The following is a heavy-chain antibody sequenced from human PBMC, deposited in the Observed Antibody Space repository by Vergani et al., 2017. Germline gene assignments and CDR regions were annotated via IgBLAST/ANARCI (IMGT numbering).Heavy chain of an antibody. D-gene: IGHD2-21*01. CDR3: ARGLWRGCYYDGMDV. V-gene: IGHV4-61*02. Sequence: QVRLQESGPGLVKPSETLSLTCSVSGDSITSGAYYWNWIRQPAGKALEWIGRIYRTGNANYSPSLKRRVTISIDTTKNQFSVKLNSVTAAGTAVYYGARGLWRGCYYDGMDVWGKGTTVTVSS. CDR1: GDSITSGAYY. J-gene: IGHJ6*04. CDR2: IYRTGNA.